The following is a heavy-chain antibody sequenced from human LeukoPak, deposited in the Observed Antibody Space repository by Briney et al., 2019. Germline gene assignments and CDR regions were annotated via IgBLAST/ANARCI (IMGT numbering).Heavy chain of an antibody. J-gene: IGHJ4*02. CDR2: ISYDGSNK. CDR3: ARNKREYYGYVWGSHVDGYFDY. D-gene: IGHD3-16*01. Sequence: GRSLRLSCAASGFTFSSYAMHWVRQAPGKGLEWVAVISYDGSNKYYADSVKGRFTISRDNSKNTLYLQMNSLRAEDTAVYYCARNKREYYGYVWGSHVDGYFDYWGQGTLVTVSS. CDR1: GFTFSSYA. V-gene: IGHV3-30*04.